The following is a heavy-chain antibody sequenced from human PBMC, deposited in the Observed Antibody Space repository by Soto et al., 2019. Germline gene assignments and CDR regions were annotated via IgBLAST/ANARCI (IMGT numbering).Heavy chain of an antibody. J-gene: IGHJ5*02. V-gene: IGHV4-4*07. CDR1: GGSISSYY. CDR2: IYTSGST. Sequence: QVQLQESGPGLVKPSETLSLTCTVSGGSISSYYWSWIRQPAGKGLEWIGRIYTSGSTNYTPSLKSRVTMSVDTSKNKFSLKLSSVTAADTAVYYCARARYDSRGYANWFDPWGQGTLVTVSS. D-gene: IGHD3-22*01. CDR3: ARARYDSRGYANWFDP.